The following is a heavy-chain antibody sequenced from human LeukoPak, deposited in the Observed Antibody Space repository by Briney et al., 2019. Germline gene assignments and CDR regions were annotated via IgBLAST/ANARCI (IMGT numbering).Heavy chain of an antibody. D-gene: IGHD2-8*01. CDR3: ARDAMVYANNWFDP. CDR2: IKRDGSEK. CDR1: GFTFSSYW. Sequence: PGGSLRLSCAASGFTFSSYWMSWVRQAPGKGLEWVANIKRDGSEKYYVDSVKGRFTISRDNAKNSLYLQMNSLRAEDTAVYYCARDAMVYANNWFDPWGQGTLVTVSS. J-gene: IGHJ5*02. V-gene: IGHV3-7*05.